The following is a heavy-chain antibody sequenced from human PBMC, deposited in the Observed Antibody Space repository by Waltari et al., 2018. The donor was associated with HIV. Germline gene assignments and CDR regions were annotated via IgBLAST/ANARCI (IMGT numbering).Heavy chain of an antibody. CDR3: ARDTGYYYDSSGYYYGIDAFDI. J-gene: IGHJ3*02. Sequence: QLQLQESGPGLVKPSETLSLTCTVPGGSISSRSYYSGWTRQTPGQGLGWIGSIYYSGSTYYNPSLKSRVTISVDTSKNQFSLKLSSVTAADTAVYYCARDTGYYYDSSGYYYGIDAFDIWGQGTMVTVSS. CDR1: GGSISSRSYY. CDR2: IYYSGST. D-gene: IGHD3-22*01. V-gene: IGHV4-39*07.